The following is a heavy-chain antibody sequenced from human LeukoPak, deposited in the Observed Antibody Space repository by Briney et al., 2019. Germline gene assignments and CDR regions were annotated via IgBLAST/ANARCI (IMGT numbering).Heavy chain of an antibody. CDR2: INQGESER. D-gene: IGHD2/OR15-2a*01. J-gene: IGHJ6*02. Sequence: GGSLRLSCAASGFTFSNYWMSWVRQAPGKGLEWVANINQGESERYYVDSVKGRFTISRDNAKNSLYLQMNTLRAEDTAVYYCARVRVSSYYGMDIWGQGTTVTVSS. CDR3: ARVRVSSYYGMDI. CDR1: GFTFSNYW. V-gene: IGHV3-7*05.